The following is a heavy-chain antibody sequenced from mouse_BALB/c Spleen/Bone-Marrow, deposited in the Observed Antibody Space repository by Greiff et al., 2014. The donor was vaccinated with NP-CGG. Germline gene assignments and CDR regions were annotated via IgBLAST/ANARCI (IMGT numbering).Heavy chain of an antibody. Sequence: QVQLQQSGAELARPGASVKLSCKASGYTFTGYWMQWVKQRPGQGLEWIGIIYPGDGDTRYTQKFKGKATLTAYKSSSTAYMQLRNLATEDSAVYYFARVFYDSPPAYWGQGTTLTVSS. D-gene: IGHD1-1*01. CDR3: ARVFYDSPPAY. J-gene: IGHJ2*01. CDR2: IYPGDGDT. V-gene: IGHV1-87*01. CDR1: GYTFTGYW.